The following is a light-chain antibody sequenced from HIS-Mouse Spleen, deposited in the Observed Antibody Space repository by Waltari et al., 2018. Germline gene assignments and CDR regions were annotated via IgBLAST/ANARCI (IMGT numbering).Light chain of an antibody. CDR2: EDS. CDR1: ALPKKH. CDR3: YSTDSSGNWV. V-gene: IGLV3-10*01. J-gene: IGLJ3*02. Sequence: YALPQPPAVSVSPAQTARITCSGDALPKKHAYWYQQKSGQAPVLVIYEDSKRPSGIPERFSGSSSGTMATLTISGAQVEDEADYYCYSTDSSGNWVFGGGTKLTVL.